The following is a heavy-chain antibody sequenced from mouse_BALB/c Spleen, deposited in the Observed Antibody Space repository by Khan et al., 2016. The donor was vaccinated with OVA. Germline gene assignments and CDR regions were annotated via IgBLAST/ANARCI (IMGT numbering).Heavy chain of an antibody. CDR1: GYTFINYW. V-gene: IGHV1-7*01. D-gene: IGHD1-1*01. J-gene: IGHJ2*01. CDR3: ARRGLRWDVDY. Sequence: QVQLQQSGAELAKPGASVKMSCKASGYTFINYWILWVKQRPGQGLEWIGYINPSTGYTEYNQNFKDKATLTADKSSSTAYMQLSNLTSEDSAVEYCARRGLRWDVDYWGQGTTLTFSS. CDR2: INPSTGYT.